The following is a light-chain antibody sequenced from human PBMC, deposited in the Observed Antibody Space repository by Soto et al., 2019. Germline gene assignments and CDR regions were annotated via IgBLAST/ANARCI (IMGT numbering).Light chain of an antibody. J-gene: IGKJ5*01. Sequence: DIRMTQSPSYLSSSLVYRFTITCVASQSISSYLNWYQQKPGKANKLMIYAAYSLQSGVKSRFSGSGSGTDFTITISSMQPEDFETYYCKKSYSTQINFGNGQRLELK. CDR3: KKSYSTQIN. V-gene: IGKV1-39*01. CDR1: QSISSY. CDR2: AAY.